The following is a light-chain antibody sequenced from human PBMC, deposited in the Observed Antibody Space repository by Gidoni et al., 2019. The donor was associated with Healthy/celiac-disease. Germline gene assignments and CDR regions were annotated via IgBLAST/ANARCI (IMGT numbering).Light chain of an antibody. J-gene: IGKJ2*01. CDR1: QSISSY. CDR3: QQSYSTPPYT. V-gene: IGKV1-39*01. Sequence: DIQLTQSPSSLSASVGDRVTLTCRASQSISSYLNWYQQKPGKAPKLLIYAASSLQSGVASRFSGSGSGTDFTLTISSLQPEDFETYYYQQSYSTPPYTFGHGTKLEIK. CDR2: AAS.